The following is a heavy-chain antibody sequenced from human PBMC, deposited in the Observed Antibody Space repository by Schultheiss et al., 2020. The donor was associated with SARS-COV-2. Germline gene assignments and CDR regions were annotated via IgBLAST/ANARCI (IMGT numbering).Heavy chain of an antibody. CDR2: ISGSGGST. CDR3: ARVGSGMATTDYFDY. V-gene: IGHV3-23*01. J-gene: IGHJ4*02. D-gene: IGHD5-24*01. CDR1: GFTFSSYA. Sequence: GESLKISCAASGFTFSSYAMSWVRQAPGKGLEWVSAISGSGGSTYYADSVKGRFTISRDNSKNTLYLQMNSLRAEDTAVYYCARVGSGMATTDYFDYWGQGTLVTVSS.